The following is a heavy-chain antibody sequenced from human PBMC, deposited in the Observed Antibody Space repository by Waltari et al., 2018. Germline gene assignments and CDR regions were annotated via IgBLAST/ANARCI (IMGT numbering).Heavy chain of an antibody. CDR2: IDRSGNT. J-gene: IGHJ4*02. D-gene: IGHD3-10*01. CDR3: ARSPRFGVGSYQFDS. V-gene: IGHV4-34*01. Sequence: QVQLQQWGAGLLKPSATLSLTCAVSSGSLSNYYWNWIRQTPGKGLEWIGDIDRSGNTNYNASLMSRLTISRDISKSHFSLRLESVTAADTAVYYCARSPRFGVGSYQFDSWGQGTLVTVSS. CDR1: SGSLSNYY.